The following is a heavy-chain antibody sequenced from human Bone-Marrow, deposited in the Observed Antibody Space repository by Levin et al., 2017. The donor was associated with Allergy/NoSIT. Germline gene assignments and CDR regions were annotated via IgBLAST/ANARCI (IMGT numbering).Heavy chain of an antibody. CDR2: IYYIGTT. D-gene: IGHD1-14*01. V-gene: IGHV4-39*07. CDR1: GGSISRSPYY. CDR3: AGEGTPQSWDY. J-gene: IGHJ4*02. Sequence: ESLKISCTVSGGSISRSPYYWVWIRQPPGKGLEWIGSIYYIGTTYYNPSLKSRVTISVDTSKNQFSLKLTSVTAADTAVYYCAGEGTPQSWDYWGQGSLVSVSS.